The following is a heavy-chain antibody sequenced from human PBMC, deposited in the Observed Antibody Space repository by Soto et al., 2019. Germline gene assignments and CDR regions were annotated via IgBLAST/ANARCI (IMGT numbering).Heavy chain of an antibody. J-gene: IGHJ4*02. CDR1: GYTFSSYY. V-gene: IGHV1-2*04. Sequence: QVQLVQSGAEVKKPGASVTVSCKTSGYTFSSYYIHWMRQAPGQGLEWLGWINPQSDGTAYAPRFQGWVTMAANMSISTVYMELRRLKSDDAAIYYCARGHGRQNFDYWGPGTLVSGSS. CDR3: ARGHGRQNFDY. CDR2: INPQSDGT.